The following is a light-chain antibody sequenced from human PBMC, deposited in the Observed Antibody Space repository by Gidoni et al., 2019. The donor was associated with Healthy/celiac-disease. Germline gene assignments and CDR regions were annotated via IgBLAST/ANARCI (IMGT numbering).Light chain of an antibody. Sequence: HSALTQPASVSGSPGQSITISCTGTSSDVGSYNLVSWYQQHPGKAPKLMIYEGSKRPSGVSNRFAGSKSGNTASLTISGLQAEDEADYYCCSYAGSSVFGGGTKLTVL. V-gene: IGLV2-23*01. CDR2: EGS. CDR3: CSYAGSSV. CDR1: SSDVGSYNL. J-gene: IGLJ2*01.